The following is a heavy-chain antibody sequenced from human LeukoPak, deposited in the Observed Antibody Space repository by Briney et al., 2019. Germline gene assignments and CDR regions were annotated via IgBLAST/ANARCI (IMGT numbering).Heavy chain of an antibody. CDR3: ARGPSSTVVTYFDY. J-gene: IGHJ4*02. V-gene: IGHV4-34*01. CDR1: GGSFSDYY. Sequence: SETLSLTCAVYGGSFSDYYWSWIRQPPGKGLEWIGEINHSGSTNYNPPLKSRVTISVDTSKNQFSLKLSSVTAADTAVYYCARGPSSTVVTYFDYWGQGTLVTVSS. D-gene: IGHD4-23*01. CDR2: INHSGST.